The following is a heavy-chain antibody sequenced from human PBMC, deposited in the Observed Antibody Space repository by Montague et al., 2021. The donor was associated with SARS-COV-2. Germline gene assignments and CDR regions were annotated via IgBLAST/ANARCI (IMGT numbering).Heavy chain of an antibody. J-gene: IGHJ6*03. Sequence: SETLSLTCAVYGGSISVYDCSWNWKRQGKGKEWKGKSNHSESTNNNSYLKSRVTISVDTSKNQDPLKLSSGTAADTDVYYCARMRFFDWPPHYYMDVWGKGTTVTVSS. V-gene: IGHV4-34*01. CDR3: ARMRFFDWPPHYYMDV. D-gene: IGHD3-9*01. CDR2: SNHSEST. CDR1: GGSISVYD.